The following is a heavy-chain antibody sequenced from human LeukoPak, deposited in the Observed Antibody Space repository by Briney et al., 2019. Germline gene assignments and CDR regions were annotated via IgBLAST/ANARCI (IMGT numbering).Heavy chain of an antibody. V-gene: IGHV3-30*03. CDR3: ARDKSPDYDILTGSERRDAFDI. J-gene: IGHJ3*02. D-gene: IGHD3-9*01. CDR2: ISYDGSNE. CDR1: GFTFSNYG. Sequence: QSGGSLRLSCAASGFTFSNYGIHWVRQTPGKGLEWVAVISYDGSNEHYADSVKGRFSISRDNSKNMLYLQMNSLRDEDTAVYYCARDKSPDYDILTGSERRDAFDIWGQGTTVTVSS.